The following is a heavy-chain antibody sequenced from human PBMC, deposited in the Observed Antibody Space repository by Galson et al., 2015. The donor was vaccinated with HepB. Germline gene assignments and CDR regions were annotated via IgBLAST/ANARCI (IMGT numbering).Heavy chain of an antibody. CDR2: IYTSTST. CDR1: GGSISSYY. D-gene: IGHD4-11*01. V-gene: IGHV4-4*07. J-gene: IGHJ5*02. CDR3: ARLSTDYRGGNRFDP. Sequence: LSLTCTVSGGSISSYYWSWIRQPAGKGLEWIGRIYTSTSTNYNPSLKSRVTMSVDTSKNQFSLKLTFVTAADTAVYYCARLSTDYRGGNRFDPWGQGTLVTVSS.